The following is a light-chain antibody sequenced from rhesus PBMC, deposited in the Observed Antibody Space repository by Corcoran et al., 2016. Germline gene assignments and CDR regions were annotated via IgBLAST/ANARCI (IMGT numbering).Light chain of an antibody. Sequence: DIVMTQTPLSLPVTPGEPASISCRSSQSLLHSNGYTYLFWYLQKPGQSPQLLIYLGSNRASGVPARFSGSGSGTDFTLKISRVEVEDVGVYYCLQDIQLPYSFGQGTKVEIK. CDR2: LGS. CDR3: LQDIQLPYS. V-gene: IGKV2-78*01. CDR1: QSLLHSNGYTY. J-gene: IGKJ2*01.